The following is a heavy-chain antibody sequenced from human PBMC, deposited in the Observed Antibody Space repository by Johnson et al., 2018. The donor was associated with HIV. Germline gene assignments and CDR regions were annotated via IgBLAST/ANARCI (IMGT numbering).Heavy chain of an antibody. V-gene: IGHV3-9*01. CDR2: ISWNSGSI. J-gene: IGHJ3*02. Sequence: HWVRQAPGKGLEWVSGISWNSGSIGYADSVEGRITISRDNAKNSLYLQMNSLRAEDTAFYYCARDRDSSSWYLAFDIWGQGTMVTVSS. CDR3: ARDRDSSSWYLAFDI. D-gene: IGHD6-13*01.